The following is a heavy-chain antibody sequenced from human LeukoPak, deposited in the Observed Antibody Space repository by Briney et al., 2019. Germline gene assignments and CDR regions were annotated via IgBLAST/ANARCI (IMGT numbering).Heavy chain of an antibody. D-gene: IGHD3-9*01. V-gene: IGHV3-30*18. CDR2: ISYDGSSK. Sequence: PGGSLRLSCAASGFTFSSYGMHWVRQAPGKGLEWVAVISYDGSSKYYADSVKGRFTISRDNSKNTLYLQMNSLRAEDTAVYYCAKDFRARGYFDWLFRHWGQGTLVTVSS. J-gene: IGHJ1*01. CDR1: GFTFSSYG. CDR3: AKDFRARGYFDWLFRH.